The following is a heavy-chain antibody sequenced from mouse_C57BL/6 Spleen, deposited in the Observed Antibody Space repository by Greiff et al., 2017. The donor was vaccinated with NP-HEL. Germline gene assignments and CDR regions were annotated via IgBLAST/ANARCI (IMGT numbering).Heavy chain of an antibody. CDR3: ARGYYSNYGAMDY. CDR2: ISYSGST. J-gene: IGHJ4*01. D-gene: IGHD2-5*01. Sequence: EVHLVESGPGMVKPSQSLSLTCTVTGYSITSGYDWHWIRHFPGNKLEWMGYISYSGSTNYNPSLKSRISITHDTSKNHFFLKLNSVTTEDTATYYCARGYYSNYGAMDYWGQGTSVTVSS. V-gene: IGHV3-1*01. CDR1: GYSITSGYD.